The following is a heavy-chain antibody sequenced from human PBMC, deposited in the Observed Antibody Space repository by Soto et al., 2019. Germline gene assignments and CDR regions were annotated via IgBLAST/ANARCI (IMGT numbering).Heavy chain of an antibody. V-gene: IGHV1-18*01. Sequence: ASVKVSCKASGHTFTSYDISWVRQAPGQGLEWMGWISTYNGNTNYAQKLQGRVTMTTDTSTSTAYMELRSLRSEDTAVYYCAREREYYYDSTLDYWGQGTLVTVSS. J-gene: IGHJ4*02. CDR1: GHTFTSYD. CDR3: AREREYYYDSTLDY. D-gene: IGHD3-22*01. CDR2: ISTYNGNT.